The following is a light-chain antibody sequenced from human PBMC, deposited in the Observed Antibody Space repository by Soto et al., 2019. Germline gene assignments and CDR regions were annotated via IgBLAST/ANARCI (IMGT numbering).Light chain of an antibody. CDR1: QAISSY. CDR2: DAS. Sequence: DIQMTQSPSAMSVSIGDRVTITCRARQAISSYLAWFQQKSGKVPTRLIYDASTLQSGVPSRFSGSGSGTDFTLTITNVQPEDVATYFCLQHDRYPYSFGQGTKL. V-gene: IGKV1-17*03. CDR3: LQHDRYPYS. J-gene: IGKJ2*03.